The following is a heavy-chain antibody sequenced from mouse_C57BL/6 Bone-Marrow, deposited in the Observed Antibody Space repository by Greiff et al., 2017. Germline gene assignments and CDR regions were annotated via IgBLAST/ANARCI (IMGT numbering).Heavy chain of an antibody. Sequence: EVKVEESGGGLVQPGGSLKLSCAASGFTFSGYYMYWVRQTPEKRLEWVAYISNGGGSTYYPDTVKGRFTISRDNAKNTLYLQMSRLKSEDTAMYYCARSSYYYGSSYWYFDVWGTGTTVTVSS. CDR3: ARSSYYYGSSYWYFDV. J-gene: IGHJ1*03. V-gene: IGHV5-12*01. D-gene: IGHD1-1*01. CDR2: ISNGGGST. CDR1: GFTFSGYY.